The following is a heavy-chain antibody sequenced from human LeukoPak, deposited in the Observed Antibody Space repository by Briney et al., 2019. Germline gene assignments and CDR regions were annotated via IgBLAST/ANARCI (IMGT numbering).Heavy chain of an antibody. D-gene: IGHD3-9*01. Sequence: GGSLRLSCAVSGITLSNYGMSWVRQAPGKGLEWVAGISDSGGRTNYADSVKGRFTVSRDNPKNTLYLQMNSLRAEDTAVYFCAKRGVVIRVILIGFHKEAYYFDSWGQGALVTVSS. J-gene: IGHJ4*02. CDR3: AKRGVVIRVILIGFHKEAYYFDS. V-gene: IGHV3-23*01. CDR2: ISDSGGRT. CDR1: GITLSNYG.